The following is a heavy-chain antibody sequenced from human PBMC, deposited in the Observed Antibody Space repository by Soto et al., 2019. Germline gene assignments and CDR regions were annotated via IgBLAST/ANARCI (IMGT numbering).Heavy chain of an antibody. CDR3: ARDPRITMVPGEHSYYGMDV. CDR1: AYTFTSYG. J-gene: IGHJ6*02. V-gene: IGHV1-18*04. Sequence: ASVKVSCKASAYTFTSYGISWVRRAPGEGLEWMGWISAYNGNTNYAQKLQGRVPMTTDTSTSTAYMELRSLRSDDTAVNYFARDPRITMVPGEHSYYGMDVWGQGTTVTVSS. D-gene: IGHD3-10*01. CDR2: ISAYNGNT.